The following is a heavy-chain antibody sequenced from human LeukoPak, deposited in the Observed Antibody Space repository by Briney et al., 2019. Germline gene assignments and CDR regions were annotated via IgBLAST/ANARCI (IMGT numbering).Heavy chain of an antibody. Sequence: ASVKVSCKASGYIFTSYYMHWVLQAPGHGLEWLGVVYPSAGTSDPAQRFRARITLSDDTSTSTAYMELRSLKSEDTAIYFCVREYHGGYFDFWGQGTLVTVSS. V-gene: IGHV1-46*03. CDR2: VYPSAGTS. D-gene: IGHD3-16*01. J-gene: IGHJ4*02. CDR1: GYIFTSYY. CDR3: VREYHGGYFDF.